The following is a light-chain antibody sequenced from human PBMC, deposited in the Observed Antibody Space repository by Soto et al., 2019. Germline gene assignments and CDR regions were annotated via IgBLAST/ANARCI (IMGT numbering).Light chain of an antibody. CDR2: EVS. Sequence: DIVMTQTPLSLSVTPGQPASISCKSSQSLLHSDGKTYLYWYLQKPGQPPQLLIYEVSNRFSGVPERFSGSGSGTDFTLTISNVEPEDFEVYYCHQRQSWPRTFGQGTKVDIK. CDR1: QSLLHSDGKTY. CDR3: HQRQSWPRT. V-gene: IGKV2D-29*01. J-gene: IGKJ1*01.